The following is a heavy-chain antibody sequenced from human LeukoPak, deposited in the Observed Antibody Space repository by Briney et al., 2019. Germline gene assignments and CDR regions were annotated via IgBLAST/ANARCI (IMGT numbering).Heavy chain of an antibody. V-gene: IGHV3-21*01. Sequence: GGSLRLSCAASGFTFSSYSMNWVRQAPGKGLEWVSSISGSSSYIYYADSVKGRFTISRDNAKNSLYLQMNSLRAEDTAVYFCARVFWNPRGGDAFDIWGQGTMVTVSS. J-gene: IGHJ3*02. CDR3: ARVFWNPRGGDAFDI. CDR1: GFTFSSYS. D-gene: IGHD1-1*01. CDR2: ISGSSSYI.